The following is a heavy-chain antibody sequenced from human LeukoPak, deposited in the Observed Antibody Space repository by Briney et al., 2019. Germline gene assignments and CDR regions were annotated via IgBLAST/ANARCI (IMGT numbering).Heavy chain of an antibody. V-gene: IGHV1-58*02. CDR2: IVVGSGNT. CDR1: GFTFTSSA. J-gene: IGHJ4*02. D-gene: IGHD3-22*01. Sequence: ASVKVSCKASGFTFTSSAMQWVRQARGQRLEWIGWIVVGSGNTNYAQKFQERVTITRDLSTSTAYMELSSLRSEDTAVYYCARDDYDSSGYPRFSYWGQGTLVTVSS. CDR3: ARDDYDSSGYPRFSY.